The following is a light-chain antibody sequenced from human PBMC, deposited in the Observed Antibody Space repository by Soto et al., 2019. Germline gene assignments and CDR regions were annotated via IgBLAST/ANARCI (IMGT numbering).Light chain of an antibody. CDR3: QQYSSWPIT. CDR1: QTVYNNY. CDR2: AVS. J-gene: IGKJ5*01. V-gene: IGKV3-15*01. Sequence: EIVLTQSPASLSVSPGERATLSCRASQTVYNNYLAWYQQKPGQAPRLLMYAVSTRATGIPARFSGSGSGTEFTLTISSLQAEDFASYYCQQYSSWPITFGKGTRLEIK.